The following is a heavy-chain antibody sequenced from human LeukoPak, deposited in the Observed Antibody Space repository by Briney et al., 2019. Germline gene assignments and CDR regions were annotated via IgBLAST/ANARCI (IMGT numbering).Heavy chain of an antibody. CDR2: IIPLFDSP. D-gene: IGHD5-24*01. J-gene: IGHJ6*03. Sequence: GASVKVSCKASGGTFTFGTAGVTRVRQASGQRLEWLGGIIPLFDSPHYAPNFQGRLTITADRFSGVAYMDLSRLSFEDTAVYYCARAHMVTTNGDNVYYYMDLWGTGTTVTVSS. V-gene: IGHV1-69*06. CDR1: GGTFTFGTAG. CDR3: ARAHMVTTNGDNVYYYMDL.